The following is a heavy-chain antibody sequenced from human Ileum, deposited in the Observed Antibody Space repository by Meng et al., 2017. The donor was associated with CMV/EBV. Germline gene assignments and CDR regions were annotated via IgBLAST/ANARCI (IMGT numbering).Heavy chain of an antibody. CDR2: ISGSGGST. D-gene: IGHD3-3*01. CDR3: AKDVRISTFGVVTGGGFDV. V-gene: IGHV3-23*01. J-gene: IGHJ6*02. Sequence: GESLKISCAASGFTFSNFALSWVRQAPGKGLEWVSAISGSGGSTYYADSEKGRFTISRDNSKNTLYLQMNSLRAEDTAVYYCAKDVRISTFGVVTGGGFDVWGHGTSVTVSS. CDR1: GFTFSNFA.